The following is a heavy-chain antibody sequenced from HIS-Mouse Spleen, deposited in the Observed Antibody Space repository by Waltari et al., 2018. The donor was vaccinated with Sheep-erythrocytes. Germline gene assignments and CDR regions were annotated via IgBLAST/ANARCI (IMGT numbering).Heavy chain of an antibody. J-gene: IGHJ4*02. V-gene: IGHV1-69*04. CDR2: LIPILDIA. Sequence: QVQLVQSGAEVKKPGSSVKVSCKASGGTFSSYAISWVRQAPGQGLEWMGRLIPILDIANDAQKFQGRVTITADKSTSTAYMELSSLRSEDTAVYYCAQTGATTPHFDYWGQGTLVTVSS. D-gene: IGHD1-26*01. CDR1: GGTFSSYA. CDR3: AQTGATTPHFDY.